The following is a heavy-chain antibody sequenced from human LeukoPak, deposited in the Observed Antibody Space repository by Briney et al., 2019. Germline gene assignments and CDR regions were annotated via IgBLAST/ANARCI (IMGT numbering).Heavy chain of an antibody. CDR1: GGSFSGYY. J-gene: IGHJ5*02. CDR3: ARGVRSLLYGSGSGYWFDP. V-gene: IGHV4-34*01. CDR2: INHSGST. Sequence: PSEPLSLTCAVYGGSFSGYYWSWIRQPPGKGLEWIGEINHSGSTNYNPSLKSRVTISVDTSKNQFSLKLSSVTAADTAVYYCARGVRSLLYGSGSGYWFDPWGQGTLVTVSS. D-gene: IGHD3-10*01.